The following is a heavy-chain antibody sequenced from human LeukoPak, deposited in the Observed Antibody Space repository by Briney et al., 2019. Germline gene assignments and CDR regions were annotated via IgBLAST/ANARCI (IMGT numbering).Heavy chain of an antibody. CDR1: GFTFSSYG. CDR3: AKSSRAEMATTPYFYY. D-gene: IGHD5-24*01. CDR2: ISYDGSNK. V-gene: IGHV3-30*18. Sequence: QPGRSLRLSCAASGFTFSSYGMHWVRQAPGKGLEWVAVISYDGSNKYYADSVKGRFTISRDNSKSTLYLQMNSLRAEDTAVYYCAKSSRAEMATTPYFYYWGQGTLVTVSS. J-gene: IGHJ4*02.